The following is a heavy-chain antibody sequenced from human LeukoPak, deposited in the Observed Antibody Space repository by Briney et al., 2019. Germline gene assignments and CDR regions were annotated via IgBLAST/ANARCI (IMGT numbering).Heavy chain of an antibody. CDR2: ITWNGGRT. Sequence: GGSLRLSCAASGFTFDDYTMHWVRQAPGKGLEWVSLITWNGGRTYYADSVKGRFTISRDNSKNSLSLQMNSLRAEDTALYYCAKDGKNYFDYWGQGTLVTVSS. J-gene: IGHJ4*02. V-gene: IGHV3-43*01. CDR1: GFTFDDYT. CDR3: AKDGKNYFDY.